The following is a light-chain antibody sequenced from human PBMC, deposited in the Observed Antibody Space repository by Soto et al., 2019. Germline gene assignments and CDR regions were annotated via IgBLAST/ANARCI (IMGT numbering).Light chain of an antibody. V-gene: IGKV3-15*01. CDR2: RAS. CDR3: QQYNNWLT. J-gene: IGKJ4*01. Sequence: EIVMTQSPATPSVSQGEWATLSCRASQSVNTDLAWYQQKPGQAPRLLIYRASTRATGIPDRFSGSGSGTEFSLTISSLQSEDFAVYYCQQYNNWLTFGGGTKVDI. CDR1: QSVNTD.